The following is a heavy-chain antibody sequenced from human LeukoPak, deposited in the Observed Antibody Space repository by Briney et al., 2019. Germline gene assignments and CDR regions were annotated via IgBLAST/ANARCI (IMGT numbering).Heavy chain of an antibody. J-gene: IGHJ3*02. CDR1: GGSISSYY. D-gene: IGHD2-15*01. V-gene: IGHV4-4*07. Sequence: SETLSLTCTVSGGSISSYYWSWIRQPAGKGLEWIGRIYTSGSTNYNPSLKSRVTMSVDTSKNQFSLKLSSVTAVDTAVYYCASPVCSGGSCYRDAFDIWGQGTMVTVSS. CDR2: IYTSGST. CDR3: ASPVCSGGSCYRDAFDI.